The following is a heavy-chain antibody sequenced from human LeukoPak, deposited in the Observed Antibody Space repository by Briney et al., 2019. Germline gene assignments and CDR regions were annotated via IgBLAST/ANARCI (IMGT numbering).Heavy chain of an antibody. CDR3: ARDPDY. Sequence: SQTLSLTCTVSGGSISSGSYYWSWIRQPAGKGLEWIGRIYTSGSTNYNPSLKSRVTISVDTSKNQFSLKLSSVTAADTAVYHCARDPDYWGQGTLVTVSS. CDR1: GGSISSGSYY. V-gene: IGHV4-61*02. J-gene: IGHJ4*02. CDR2: IYTSGST.